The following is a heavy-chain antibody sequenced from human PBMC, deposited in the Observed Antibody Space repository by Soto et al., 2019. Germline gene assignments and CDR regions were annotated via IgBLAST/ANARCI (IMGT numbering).Heavy chain of an antibody. CDR2: ISSSSSYI. CDR3: ARALPGSSYAFDI. D-gene: IGHD6-13*01. CDR1: GFTFSSYS. V-gene: IGHV3-21*01. J-gene: IGHJ3*02. Sequence: PGGSLRLSCAASGFTFSSYSMNWVRQAPGKGLEWVSSISSSSSYIYYADSVKGRFTISRDNAKNSLYLQMNSLRAEDTAVYYCARALPGSSYAFDIWGQGTMVTVSS.